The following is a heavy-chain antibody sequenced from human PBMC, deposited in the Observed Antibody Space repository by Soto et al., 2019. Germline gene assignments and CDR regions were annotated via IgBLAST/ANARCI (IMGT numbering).Heavy chain of an antibody. CDR2: ISYDGSNK. V-gene: IGHV3-30*18. CDR3: AKVPYTYDSSGYYSY. CDR1: GFTFSSYG. D-gene: IGHD3-22*01. J-gene: IGHJ4*02. Sequence: GGSLRLSCAASGFTFSSYGMHWVRQAPGKGLEWVAVISYDGSNKYYADSVKGRFTISRDNSKNTLYLQMNSLRAEDTAVYYCAKVPYTYDSSGYYSYWGQGTLVTVSS.